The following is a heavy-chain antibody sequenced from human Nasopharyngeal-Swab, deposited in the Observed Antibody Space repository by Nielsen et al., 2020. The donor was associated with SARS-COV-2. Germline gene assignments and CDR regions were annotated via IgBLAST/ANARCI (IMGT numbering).Heavy chain of an antibody. CDR2: FDPEDGET. V-gene: IGHV1-24*01. J-gene: IGHJ6*02. Sequence: ASVKVSCKVSGYTLTELSMHWVRQAPGKGLEWMGGFDPEDGETIYAQKFQGRVTMTEDTSTDTAYMELSSLRSEDTAVYYCASAPRIADDGGPNYYYYYGMDVWGQGTTVTVSS. CDR1: GYTLTELS. CDR3: ASAPRIADDGGPNYYYYYGMDV. D-gene: IGHD6-13*01.